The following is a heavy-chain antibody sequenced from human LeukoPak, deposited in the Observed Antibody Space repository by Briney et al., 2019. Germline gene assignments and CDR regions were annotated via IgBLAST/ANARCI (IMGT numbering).Heavy chain of an antibody. J-gene: IGHJ4*02. V-gene: IGHV4-30-4*08. D-gene: IGHD4-11*01. CDR2: IYYSGST. Sequence: SETLSLTCSISGGSFSWGGSYWSWIRQPPGKGLEWIGYIYYSGSTYYNPSLKSRVTISVDTSKNQFSLKLSSVTAADTAVYYCARGYDYSNFGYFDYWGQGTLVTVSS. CDR3: ARGYDYSNFGYFDY. CDR1: GGSFSWGGSY.